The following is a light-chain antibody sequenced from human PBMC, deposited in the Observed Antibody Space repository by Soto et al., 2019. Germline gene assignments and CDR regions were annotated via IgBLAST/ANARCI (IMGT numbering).Light chain of an antibody. CDR1: QIIDRY. CDR3: QQSYSSPLLA. J-gene: IGKJ4*02. CDR2: GVS. V-gene: IGKV1-39*01. Sequence: DIHMTQSPSSLYASIGDSVTITCRASQIIDRYLNWYQQKGGKPPKLLIYGVSNLQSGVTPRFSGSGSGTEFTLTITGLQPEDVATYYCQQSYSSPLLAFGGGTKVEIK.